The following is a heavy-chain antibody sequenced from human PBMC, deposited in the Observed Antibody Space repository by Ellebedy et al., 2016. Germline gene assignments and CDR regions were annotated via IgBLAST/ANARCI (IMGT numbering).Heavy chain of an antibody. CDR2: IYAGDSDA. Sequence: ASVKVSCKGSGYSFGGYWIGWVRQMPGRGPEWMGIIYAGDSDARYSPSFQGQVTISVDKSINTAYLKWSSLKASDTAMYYCARHMKTAMSGNFDYWGLGTLVTVSS. CDR3: ARHMKTAMSGNFDY. D-gene: IGHD5-18*01. J-gene: IGHJ4*02. CDR1: GYSFGGYW. V-gene: IGHV5-51*01.